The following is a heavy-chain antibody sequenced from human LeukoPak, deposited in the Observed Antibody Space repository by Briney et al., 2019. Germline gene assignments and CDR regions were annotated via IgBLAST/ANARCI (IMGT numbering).Heavy chain of an antibody. V-gene: IGHV1-46*01. D-gene: IGHD3-10*01. CDR2: INPSGGST. CDR1: GYIFTTYY. J-gene: IGHJ4*02. CDR3: ARDRTMVRGESSHYFDY. Sequence: ASVKVSCKASGYIFTTYYMHWVRQAPGQGLEWMGIINPSGGSTSYAQKFQGRVTMTRDTSINTAYMELSSLRSDDTAVYYCARDRTMVRGESSHYFDYWGQGTLVTVSS.